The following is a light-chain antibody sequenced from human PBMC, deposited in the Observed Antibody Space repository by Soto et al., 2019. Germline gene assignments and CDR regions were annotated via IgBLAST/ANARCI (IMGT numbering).Light chain of an antibody. CDR3: QQFSSYPLT. CDR1: QTVRNNH. J-gene: IGKJ4*01. V-gene: IGKV3-20*01. Sequence: LLTQNNGTLSLSPGERATLSCRASQTVRNNHLAWYQQKPGQAPRLLIYDASSRATGIPDRFSGGGSGTDFTLTISRLEPEDFVVYYCQQFSSYPLTCGGGAKV. CDR2: DAS.